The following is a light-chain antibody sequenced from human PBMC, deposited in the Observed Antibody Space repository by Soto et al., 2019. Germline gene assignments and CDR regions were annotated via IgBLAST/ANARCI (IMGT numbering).Light chain of an antibody. J-gene: IGLJ1*01. CDR2: DVR. CDR1: SSDVGGYNY. CDR3: YSYTSSNTYV. Sequence: QSALTQPASVSGSPGQSITISCTGTSSDVGGYNYVSWYQHHPGKVPQLLIYDVRNRPSGVSNRFSGSKSGNTASLTISGLQAEDEADYYCYSYTSSNTYVFGTGTKLTVL. V-gene: IGLV2-14*03.